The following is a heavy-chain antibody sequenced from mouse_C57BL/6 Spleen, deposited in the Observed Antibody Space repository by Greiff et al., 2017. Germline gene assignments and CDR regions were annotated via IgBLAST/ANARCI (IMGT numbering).Heavy chain of an antibody. Sequence: VKLVESGAELARPGASVKLSCKASGYTFTSYGISWVKQRTGQGLEWIGEIYPRSGNTYYNEKFKGKATLTADKSSSTAYMELRSLTSEDSAVYFCAIDWDGMDYWGQGTSVTVSS. D-gene: IGHD4-1*01. J-gene: IGHJ4*01. CDR1: GYTFTSYG. V-gene: IGHV1-81*01. CDR3: AIDWDGMDY. CDR2: IYPRSGNT.